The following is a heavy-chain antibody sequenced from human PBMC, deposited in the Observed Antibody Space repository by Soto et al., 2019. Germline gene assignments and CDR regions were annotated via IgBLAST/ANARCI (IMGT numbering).Heavy chain of an antibody. Sequence: VQLAQSGAEVKKPGASVKVSCKTSGDSFNDYYIHWVRQAPGQGLEWMGWINPNGGATKSAQKFQGRFKVTRDTAIRTVYMELSSLRSDDTAVYYCARESGGATATLDYYYFYMDVWGKGTTVTVSS. V-gene: IGHV1-2*02. D-gene: IGHD5-12*01. J-gene: IGHJ6*03. CDR3: ARESGGATATLDYYYFYMDV. CDR1: GDSFNDYY. CDR2: INPNGGAT.